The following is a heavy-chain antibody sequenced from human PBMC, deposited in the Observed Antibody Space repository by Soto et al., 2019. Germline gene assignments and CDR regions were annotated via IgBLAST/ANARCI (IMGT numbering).Heavy chain of an antibody. CDR3: AKYNNYWDEDY. Sequence: EVQLLESGGGLVQPGGSLTLSCAASGFTFDTYAMTWVRQAPGKGLEWVSAISGRGDGTYYADSVKGRFTISRDNSKNTVFLQMNSLRAEDPALYYCAKYNNYWDEDYWGQGTLVTVSP. D-gene: IGHD1-20*01. J-gene: IGHJ4*02. V-gene: IGHV3-23*01. CDR2: ISGRGDGT. CDR1: GFTFDTYA.